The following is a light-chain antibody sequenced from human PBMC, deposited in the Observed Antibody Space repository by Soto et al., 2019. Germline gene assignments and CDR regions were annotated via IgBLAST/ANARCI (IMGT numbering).Light chain of an antibody. J-gene: IGKJ5*01. Sequence: EIVLTQSPGTLSLSPGERATLSCRARQSVSSSYLAWYQQKPGQAPRLLIYGASSRATGIPDRFSGSGSGTDFTLTIIRLEPEDFAVYYCQQYGSSSITFGQGTRLEIK. V-gene: IGKV3-20*01. CDR2: GAS. CDR1: QSVSSSY. CDR3: QQYGSSSIT.